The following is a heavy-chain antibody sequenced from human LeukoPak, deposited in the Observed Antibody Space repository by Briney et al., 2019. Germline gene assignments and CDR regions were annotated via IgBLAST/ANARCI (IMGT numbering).Heavy chain of an antibody. J-gene: IGHJ5*02. CDR1: GFTVSSNY. D-gene: IGHD3-10*01. CDR2: IYSGGST. CDR3: ARVTMVRGGVNWFDP. Sequence: GGSLRLSCAASGFTVSSNYMSWVRQAPGKGLEWVSVIYSGGSTYYADSVKGRFTISRDNSKNTLYLQMNSLRAEDTAVYYCARVTMVRGGVNWFDPWGQGTLVTVSS. V-gene: IGHV3-53*01.